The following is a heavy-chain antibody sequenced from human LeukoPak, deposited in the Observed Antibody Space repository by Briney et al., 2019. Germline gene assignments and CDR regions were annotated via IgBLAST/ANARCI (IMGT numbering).Heavy chain of an antibody. J-gene: IGHJ4*02. D-gene: IGHD3-10*01. CDR3: ARAVVRGNSY. CDR2: INHSGST. V-gene: IGHV4-34*01. CDR1: GGSFSGYY. Sequence: MTSETLSLTCAVYGGSFSGYYWCWIRQPPGKGLEWIGEINHSGSTNYNPSLKSRVTISIATSKNQFSLKLTSVTAADTAVYYCARAVVRGNSYWGQGTLVTVSS.